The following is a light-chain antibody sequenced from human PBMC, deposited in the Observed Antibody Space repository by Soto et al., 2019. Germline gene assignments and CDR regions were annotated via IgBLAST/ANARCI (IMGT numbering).Light chain of an antibody. Sequence: QSALTQPASVSGSPGQSITISCTGTSNDIGAYDYVSWYQQHPGKAPKLLIYEVTHRPSGVSNRFSGSKSGNTASLTISGLQADDEADYYCTSYNRGTTPVAFGGGTKLTVL. CDR2: EVT. CDR1: SNDIGAYDY. V-gene: IGLV2-14*01. J-gene: IGLJ2*01. CDR3: TSYNRGTTPVA.